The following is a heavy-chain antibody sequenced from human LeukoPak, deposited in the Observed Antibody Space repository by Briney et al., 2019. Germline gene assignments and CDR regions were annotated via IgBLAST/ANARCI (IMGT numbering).Heavy chain of an antibody. CDR2: IIPILGIA. V-gene: IGHV1-69*04. D-gene: IGHD6-19*01. J-gene: IGHJ3*02. CDR1: GYTFTNYG. Sequence: ASVKVSCKASGYTFTNYGISWVRQAPGQGLEWMGRIIPILGIANYAQKFQGRVTIIADKSTSTAYMELSSLRSEDTAVYYCASSSGWYDAFDIRGQGTMVTVSS. CDR3: ASSSGWYDAFDI.